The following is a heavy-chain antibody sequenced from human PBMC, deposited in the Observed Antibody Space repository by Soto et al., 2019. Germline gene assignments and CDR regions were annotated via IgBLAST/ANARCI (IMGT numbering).Heavy chain of an antibody. CDR2: INPNSGGT. D-gene: IGHD2-2*01. J-gene: IGHJ6*02. CDR3: ARSLLDEYSSSWRSAYYGMDV. Sequence: ASVKVSCKASGFTFSAYYIYWVRQAPGQGLEWIGWINPNSGGTNNAQKFQGRVAMTRDTSTSTVYMELSALISDDTAVYFCARSLLDEYSSSWRSAYYGMDVWGQGTTVTVSS. V-gene: IGHV1-2*02. CDR1: GFTFSAYY.